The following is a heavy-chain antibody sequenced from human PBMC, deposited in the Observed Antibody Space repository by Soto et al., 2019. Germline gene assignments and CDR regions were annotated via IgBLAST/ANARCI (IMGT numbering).Heavy chain of an antibody. CDR3: ETGITMVRGVITLNNY. CDR2: FDPEDGET. Sequence: GASVKVSCKVSGYTLTELSMHWVRQAPGKGLEWMGGFDPEDGETIYAQKFQGRVTMTEDTSTDTAYMELSSLRSEDTAVYYCETGITMVRGVITLNNYWGQGTLVSVSS. J-gene: IGHJ4*02. V-gene: IGHV1-24*01. CDR1: GYTLTELS. D-gene: IGHD3-10*01.